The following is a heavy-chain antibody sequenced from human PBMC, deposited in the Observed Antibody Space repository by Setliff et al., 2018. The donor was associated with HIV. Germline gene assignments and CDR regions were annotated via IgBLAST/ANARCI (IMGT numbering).Heavy chain of an antibody. CDR1: GGSFSGYY. Sequence: PSETLSLTCAVYGGSFSGYYWSWIRQPPGKGLEWIGEINHSGSTNYNPSLKSRVTISRDMSKNQFSLKLSSVTAADTAVYYCARWREMEGDYFDYWGQGTLVTVSS. D-gene: IGHD2-21*01. CDR3: ARWREMEGDYFDY. CDR2: INHSGST. J-gene: IGHJ4*02. V-gene: IGHV4-34*01.